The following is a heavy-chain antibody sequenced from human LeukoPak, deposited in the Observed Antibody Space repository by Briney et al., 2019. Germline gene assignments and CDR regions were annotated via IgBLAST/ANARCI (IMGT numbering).Heavy chain of an antibody. V-gene: IGHV1-18*01. CDR3: ARDIVVVVAATPSYYYGMDV. Sequence: ASVKVSCKASGYTFTSYGISWVQQAPGQGLEWMGWISAYNGNTNYAQKLQGRVTMTTDTSTSTAYMELRSLRSDDTAVYYCARDIVVVVAATPSYYYGMDVWGQGTTVTVSS. CDR2: ISAYNGNT. CDR1: GYTFTSYG. D-gene: IGHD2-15*01. J-gene: IGHJ6*02.